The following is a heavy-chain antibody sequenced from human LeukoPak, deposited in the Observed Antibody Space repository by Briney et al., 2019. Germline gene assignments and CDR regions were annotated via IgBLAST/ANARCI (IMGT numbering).Heavy chain of an antibody. V-gene: IGHV3-7*01. J-gene: IGHJ4*02. D-gene: IGHD4-23*01. CDR1: GFTFSTYW. CDR2: IKQDGSEK. Sequence: GGSLRLSCAASGFTFSTYWMNWVRQAPGKGLEWAANIKQDGSEKYYVDSVKGRFTISRDNAKSSLYLQMNSLRAEDTAVYYCAITPKVVTPSSWGQGTLVTVSS. CDR3: AITPKVVTPSS.